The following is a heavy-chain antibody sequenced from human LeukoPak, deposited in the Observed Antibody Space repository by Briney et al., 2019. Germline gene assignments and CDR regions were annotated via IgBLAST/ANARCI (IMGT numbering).Heavy chain of an antibody. CDR3: AMEYKYGNDAFDI. CDR1: GSRINNYW. J-gene: IGHJ3*02. Sequence: GASLKISCQGSGSRINNYWIGWVRQMAGKGLEWMGIIYPGDSDTRYSPSFEGQVTISADKSISTAYLEWSSLKASDTAMYHCAMEYKYGNDAFDIWGQGTMVTVSS. V-gene: IGHV5-51*01. CDR2: IYPGDSDT. D-gene: IGHD5-18*01.